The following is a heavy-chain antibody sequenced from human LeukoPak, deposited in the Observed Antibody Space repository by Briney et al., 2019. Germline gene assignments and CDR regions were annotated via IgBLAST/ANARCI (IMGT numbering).Heavy chain of an antibody. CDR1: GISLGTSGVG. Sequence: SGPTLLKPPHTLTPSCSVSGISLGTSGVGVGWIRQPPGKALEWLALIYWDDDKRYSPSLKSRLTITKDTSKNQVVLTMTNMDPVGPSTSFCAHRDRFMELFNIDYFGQGTLVTVSS. CDR2: IYWDDDK. CDR3: AHRDRFMELFNIDY. V-gene: IGHV2-5*02. J-gene: IGHJ4*02. D-gene: IGHD3-10*01.